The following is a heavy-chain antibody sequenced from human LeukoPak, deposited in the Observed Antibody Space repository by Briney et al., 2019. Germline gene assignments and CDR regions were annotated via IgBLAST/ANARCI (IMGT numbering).Heavy chain of an antibody. J-gene: IGHJ5*02. CDR1: GGSISSSSFH. CDR3: ARQGYISGQGFRNNWFGP. Sequence: NSAETLSLICTVSGGSISSSSFHWGWIRQPPGKGLEWIGTIFYSGSTYYNPSLKSRVTMSVDTSKNQFSLKLSSVTAADTAVYYCARQGYISGQGFRNNWFGPWGQGSLVTVSS. D-gene: IGHD6-19*01. CDR2: IFYSGST. V-gene: IGHV4-39*01.